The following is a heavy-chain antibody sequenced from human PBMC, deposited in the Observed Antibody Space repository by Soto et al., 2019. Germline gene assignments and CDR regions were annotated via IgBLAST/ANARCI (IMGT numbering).Heavy chain of an antibody. D-gene: IGHD3-10*01. Sequence: GGSLRLSCAASGFTFSSYSMNWVRQAPGKGLEWVSSISSSSSYIYYADSVKGRFTISRDNAKNSLYLQMNSLRAEDTAVYYCARDGRRLLWFGELPNWFDPWGQGTLVTVSS. CDR1: GFTFSSYS. CDR2: ISSSSSYI. CDR3: ARDGRRLLWFGELPNWFDP. V-gene: IGHV3-21*01. J-gene: IGHJ5*02.